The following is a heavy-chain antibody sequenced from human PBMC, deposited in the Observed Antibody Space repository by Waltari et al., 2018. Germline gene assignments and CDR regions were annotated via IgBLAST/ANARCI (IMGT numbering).Heavy chain of an antibody. CDR3: ARAHLQVVTTRDDYYIYYMDV. CDR1: GGSIRNSY. J-gene: IGHJ6*03. V-gene: IGHV4-59*01. D-gene: IGHD5-12*01. Sequence: QVQLQESGPGLVTPSETLSLTCSVSGGSIRNSYWIWIRQSPGKGLEWIGDIYYSGTANFNPSLNNRVAISADTSKNQFSLKLSSVIAADTAVYYCARAHLQVVTTRDDYYIYYMDVWGKGTTVTVSS. CDR2: IYYSGTA.